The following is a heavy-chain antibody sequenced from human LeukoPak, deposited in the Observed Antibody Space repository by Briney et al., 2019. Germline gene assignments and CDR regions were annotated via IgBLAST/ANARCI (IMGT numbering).Heavy chain of an antibody. Sequence: SETLSLTCAVYGGSFSGYYWSWIRQHPGKGLEWIGYIYYSGSTYYNPSLKSRVTISVDTSKNQFSLKLSSVTAADTAVYYCARVSYSSGWYEYFDYWGQGTLVTVSS. CDR2: IYYSGST. CDR3: ARVSYSSGWYEYFDY. CDR1: GGSFSGYY. V-gene: IGHV4-31*11. J-gene: IGHJ4*02. D-gene: IGHD6-19*01.